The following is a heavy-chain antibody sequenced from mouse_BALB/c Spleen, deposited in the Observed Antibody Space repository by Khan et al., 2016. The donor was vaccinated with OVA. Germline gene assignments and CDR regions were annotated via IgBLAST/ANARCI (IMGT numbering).Heavy chain of an antibody. J-gene: IGHJ4*01. V-gene: IGHV3-1*02. D-gene: IGHD2-1*01. CDR3: ARDGNYMTD. CDR1: GYSITSGYS. CDR2: IYYRGNI. Sequence: EVQLQESGPDLVKPSQSLSLTGTVTGYSITSGYSWHWIRQFPGNKLEWMGYIYYRGNINYNPSLKSRISITRDTSKNQFFLQLNSVTTEDTATXYRARDGNYMTDWGQGNSVTVCS.